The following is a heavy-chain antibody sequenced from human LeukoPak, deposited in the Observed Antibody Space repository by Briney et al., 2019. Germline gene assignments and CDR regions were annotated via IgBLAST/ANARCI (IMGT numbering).Heavy chain of an antibody. CDR3: ARVVAVTGTPVYYMDV. V-gene: IGHV1-2*02. D-gene: IGHD6-19*01. Sequence: GASVKVSCKASGYMFTGYYMHWVRQAPGQGLEWMGWINPNSGGTNYAQKFQGRVTMTRDTSISTAYMDLNRLRSDDTAVYYCARVVAVTGTPVYYMDVWGKGTTVTGSS. CDR1: GYMFTGYY. CDR2: INPNSGGT. J-gene: IGHJ6*03.